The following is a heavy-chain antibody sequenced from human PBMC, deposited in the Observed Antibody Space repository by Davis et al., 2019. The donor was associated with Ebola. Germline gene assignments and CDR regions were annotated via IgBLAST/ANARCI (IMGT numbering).Heavy chain of an antibody. CDR2: IIPILGIA. Sequence: AASVKVSCKASGGTFSSYAISWVRQAPGQGLEWMGRIIPILGIANYAQKFQGRVTITADKSTSTAYMELSSLRSEDTAVYYCARDSRGDRYCSSTSCYTRYYYGMDVWGQGTTVTVSS. CDR1: GGTFSSYA. CDR3: ARDSRGDRYCSSTSCYTRYYYGMDV. J-gene: IGHJ6*02. V-gene: IGHV1-69*04. D-gene: IGHD2-2*02.